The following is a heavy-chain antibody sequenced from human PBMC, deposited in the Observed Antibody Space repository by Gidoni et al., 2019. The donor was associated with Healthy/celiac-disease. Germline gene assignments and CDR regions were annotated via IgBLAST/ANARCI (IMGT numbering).Heavy chain of an antibody. CDR1: GFTVSSYA. D-gene: IGHD6-13*01. Sequence: EVQLLESGGGLVQPGGSLRLSCAASGFTVSSYAMSWVRQAPGKGLEWVSAISGSGGSTYYADSVKGRFTISRDNSKNTLYLQMNSLRAEDTAVYYCAKPRYSSSWYNMGYYGMDVWGQGTTVTVSS. CDR3: AKPRYSSSWYNMGYYGMDV. J-gene: IGHJ6*02. CDR2: ISGSGGST. V-gene: IGHV3-23*01.